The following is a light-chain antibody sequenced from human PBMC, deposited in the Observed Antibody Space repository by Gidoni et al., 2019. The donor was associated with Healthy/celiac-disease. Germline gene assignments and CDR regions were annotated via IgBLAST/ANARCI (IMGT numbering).Light chain of an antibody. CDR2: GAS. V-gene: IGKV3-20*01. J-gene: IGKJ2*01. Sequence: EVVLTQSPGTLSLSPGERATLSCTASQSVSSSYLAWYHQKPGQAPRLLIDGASSRATGIPDRCSGSGSGTDFTLTISRLEPEDFAVYYCQQYGSSLYTFGQXTKVEIK. CDR3: QQYGSSLYT. CDR1: QSVSSSY.